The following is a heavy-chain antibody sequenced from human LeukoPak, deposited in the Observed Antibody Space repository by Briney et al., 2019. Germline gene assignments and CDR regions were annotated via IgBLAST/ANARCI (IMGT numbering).Heavy chain of an antibody. D-gene: IGHD5-12*01. J-gene: IGHJ4*02. V-gene: IGHV3-53*01. CDR3: AREEYSGYDLGY. Sequence: GGSLRLSCAASGFTVSSNYMSWVRRAPGKGVEWVSVIYSGGSTYYADSVKGRFTISRDNSKNTLYLQMNSLRAEDTAVYYCAREEYSGYDLGYWGQGTLVTVSS. CDR1: GFTVSSNY. CDR2: IYSGGST.